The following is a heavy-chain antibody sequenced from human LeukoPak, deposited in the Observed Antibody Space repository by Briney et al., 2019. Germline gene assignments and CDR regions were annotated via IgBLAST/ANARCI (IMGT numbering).Heavy chain of an antibody. CDR2: IYYSGST. V-gene: IGHV4-59*01. Sequence: SETLSLTCTVSGGSISSYYWSWIRQPPGKGLEWIGYIYYSGSTNYNPSLKSRVTISVDTSKNQFSLKLSSVTAADAAVYFCARDPTTVTKGLDIWGQGTMVTVSS. CDR3: ARDPTTVTKGLDI. J-gene: IGHJ3*02. D-gene: IGHD4-17*01. CDR1: GGSISSYY.